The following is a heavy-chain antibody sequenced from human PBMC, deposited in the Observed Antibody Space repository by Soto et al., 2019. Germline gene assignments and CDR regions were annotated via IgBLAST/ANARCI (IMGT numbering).Heavy chain of an antibody. J-gene: IGHJ4*02. CDR1: GGSISSSSYY. Sequence: QLQLQESGPGLVKPSETLSLTCTVSGGSISSSSYYWGWIRQPPGKGLEWIGSIYYSGSTYYNPSLNSRVTISVDTSKNQFSLKLSSVTAADTAVYYCARRGPRVWNSGYWGQGTLVTVSS. V-gene: IGHV4-39*01. CDR2: IYYSGST. D-gene: IGHD1-7*01. CDR3: ARRGPRVWNSGY.